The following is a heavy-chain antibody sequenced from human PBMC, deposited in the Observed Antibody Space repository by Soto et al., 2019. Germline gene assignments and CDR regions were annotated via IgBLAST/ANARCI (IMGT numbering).Heavy chain of an antibody. V-gene: IGHV1-69*13. CDR1: GGTFSSYA. CDR2: IIPIFGTA. CDR3: ARVGREWLLFDY. Sequence: GASVKVSCKASGGTFSSYAISWLRQAPGQGLEWMGGIIPIFGTANYAQKFQGRVTITADESTSTAYMELSSLRSEDTAVYYCARVGREWLLFDYWGQGTLVTVSS. J-gene: IGHJ4*02. D-gene: IGHD3-3*01.